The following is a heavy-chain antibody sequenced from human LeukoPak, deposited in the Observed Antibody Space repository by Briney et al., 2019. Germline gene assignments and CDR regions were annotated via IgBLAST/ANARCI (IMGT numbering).Heavy chain of an antibody. J-gene: IGHJ3*01. CDR2: IYGGGST. Sequence: GGSLGLSCAASGFTVSSNYMSWVRQAPGKGLEWVSVIYGGGSTYYADSVKGRFTISRDNSKSTLYLQMNSLRAEDTAVYYCARDWGIDLWGQGTMVTVSS. D-gene: IGHD3-16*01. CDR1: GFTVSSNY. V-gene: IGHV3-66*02. CDR3: ARDWGIDL.